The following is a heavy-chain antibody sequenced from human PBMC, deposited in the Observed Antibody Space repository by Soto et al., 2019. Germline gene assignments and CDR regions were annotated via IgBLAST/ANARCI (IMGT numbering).Heavy chain of an antibody. Sequence: SETLSLTCTVSGGSISSYYWSWIRQPPGKGLEWIGYIYYSGSTNYNPSLKSRVTISVDTSKNQFSLKLSSVTAADTAVYYCARHYYGSGAYGWFDPWGQGTLVTVSS. CDR1: GGSISSYY. J-gene: IGHJ5*02. CDR2: IYYSGST. D-gene: IGHD3-10*01. V-gene: IGHV4-59*08. CDR3: ARHYYGSGAYGWFDP.